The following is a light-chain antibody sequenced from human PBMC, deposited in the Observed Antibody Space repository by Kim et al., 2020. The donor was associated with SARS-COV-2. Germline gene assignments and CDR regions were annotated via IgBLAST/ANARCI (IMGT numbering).Light chain of an antibody. CDR2: DAS. CDR1: QSIRTY. J-gene: IGKJ3*01. V-gene: IGKV3-20*01. CDR3: QQYDDLPRT. Sequence: LSPGERATLSCRASQSIRTYLAWYQQNRGQAPRLLIYDASSRATGILDRFSGSGSGTDFTLTISRLEPEDFTMYYCQQYDDLPRTFGPGTKVDFK.